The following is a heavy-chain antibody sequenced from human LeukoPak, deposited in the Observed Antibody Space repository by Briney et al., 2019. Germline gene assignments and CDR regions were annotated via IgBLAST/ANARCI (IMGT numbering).Heavy chain of an antibody. CDR1: GFTFSSYW. CDR2: IKQDGSEK. J-gene: IGHJ4*02. V-gene: IGHV3-7*01. CDR3: ASGSSMGFGELAFDY. Sequence: GSLRLSCAASGFTFSSYWMSWVRQAPGKGLEWVANIKQDGSEKYYVDSVKGRFTISRDDAKNSLYLQMNSLRAEDTAVYYCASGSSMGFGELAFDYWGQGTLVTVSS. D-gene: IGHD3-10*01.